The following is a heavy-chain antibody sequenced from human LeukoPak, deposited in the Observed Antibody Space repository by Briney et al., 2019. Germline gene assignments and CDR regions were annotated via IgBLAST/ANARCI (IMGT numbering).Heavy chain of an antibody. V-gene: IGHV3-48*03. CDR3: ARETYSYDSSGNSPFDY. D-gene: IGHD3-22*01. Sequence: GGSLRLSCAASGFTFNNYELNWVRQAPRKGLEWVSNISSSGSNIYYADSVKGRFIISRDNAKNSLYLQMNSLRAEDTAVYYCARETYSYDSSGNSPFDYWGQGTLVTVSS. CDR1: GFTFNNYE. J-gene: IGHJ4*02. CDR2: ISSSGSNI.